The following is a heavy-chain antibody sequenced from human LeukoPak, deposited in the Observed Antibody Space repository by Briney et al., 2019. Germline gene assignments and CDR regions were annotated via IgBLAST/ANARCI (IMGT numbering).Heavy chain of an antibody. V-gene: IGHV4-61*02. J-gene: IGHJ5*02. Sequence: PSQTLSLTCTVSGGSISSANYYWSWIRQPAGKGLEWIGRISTSGSTHFNPSLKSRLTISVDTFKNQFSLKLTSVTAAATAVYYCARGNVVAAAGTWFDPWGQGTLVTVSS. CDR2: ISTSGST. D-gene: IGHD6-13*01. CDR1: GGSISSANYY. CDR3: ARGNVVAAAGTWFDP.